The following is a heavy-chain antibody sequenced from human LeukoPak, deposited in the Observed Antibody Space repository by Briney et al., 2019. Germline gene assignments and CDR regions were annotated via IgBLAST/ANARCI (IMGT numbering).Heavy chain of an antibody. CDR1: GFTFSSYS. Sequence: GGSLRLSCAASGFTFSSYSMNWVRQAPGKGLEWVSSISSSSSYIYYADSVKGRFTISRDNSKNTLYLQMNSLRAEDTAVYYCARAHNWKYGTFDYWGQGTLVTVSS. CDR3: ARAHNWKYGTFDY. D-gene: IGHD1-7*01. CDR2: ISSSSSYI. V-gene: IGHV3-21*01. J-gene: IGHJ4*02.